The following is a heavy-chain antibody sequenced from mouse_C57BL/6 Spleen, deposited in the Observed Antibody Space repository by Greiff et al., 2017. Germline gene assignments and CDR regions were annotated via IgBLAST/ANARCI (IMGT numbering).Heavy chain of an antibody. Sequence: QVQLQQSGPGLVQPSQSLSITCTVSGFSLTSYGVHWVRQSPGKGLEWLGVIWSGGSTDYNAAFISRLSISKDNSKSQVFFKMNSLQADDTAIYYCASITTVEAYWGQGTLVTVSA. CDR1: GFSLTSYG. D-gene: IGHD1-1*01. CDR2: IWSGGST. J-gene: IGHJ3*01. V-gene: IGHV2-2*01. CDR3: ASITTVEAY.